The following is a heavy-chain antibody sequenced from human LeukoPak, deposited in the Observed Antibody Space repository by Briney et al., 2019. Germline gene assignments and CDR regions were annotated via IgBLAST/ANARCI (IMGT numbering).Heavy chain of an antibody. CDR2: ISSSSSYI. Sequence: GSLRLSCAASGFTFSSYSMNWVRQAPGKGLEWVSSISSSSSYIYYADSVKGRFTISRDNAKNSLYLQMNSLRAEDTAVYYCARWYCSITSCYYDYWGQGTLVTVSS. V-gene: IGHV3-21*01. CDR1: GFTFSSYS. D-gene: IGHD2-2*01. CDR3: ARWYCSITSCYYDY. J-gene: IGHJ4*02.